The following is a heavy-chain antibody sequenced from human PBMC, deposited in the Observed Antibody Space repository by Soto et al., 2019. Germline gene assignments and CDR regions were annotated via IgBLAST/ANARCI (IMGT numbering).Heavy chain of an antibody. CDR2: ISGSGGST. CDR1: GFTFSSYA. Sequence: VQLLESGGGLVQPGGSLRLSCAASGFTFSSYAMSWVRQAPGKGLEWGSAISGSGGSTYYAVSVKVRFINSRDNSMSRLYLQKNSLRAPDTAVHDSARDEVVAVNCCCCAREVWGQGITVAVSS. D-gene: IGHD2-15*01. CDR3: ARDEVVAVNCCCCAREV. J-gene: IGHJ6*01. V-gene: IGHV3-23*01.